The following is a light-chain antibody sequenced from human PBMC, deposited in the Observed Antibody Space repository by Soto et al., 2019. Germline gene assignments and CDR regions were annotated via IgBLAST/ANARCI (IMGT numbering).Light chain of an antibody. CDR2: AAS. Sequence: DIQMTQSPSSLSASVGDRVTITCRAGQSIDTYLNWYQQKPGKAPKLLIYAASSLQSGVPSRFRGGGSGTDFTLTISSLELEDFATYYCQQSYSTPVTFGGGTKVEIK. V-gene: IGKV1-39*01. CDR1: QSIDTY. J-gene: IGKJ4*01. CDR3: QQSYSTPVT.